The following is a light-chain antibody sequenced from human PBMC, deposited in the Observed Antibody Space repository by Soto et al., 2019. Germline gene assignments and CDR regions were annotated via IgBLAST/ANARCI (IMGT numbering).Light chain of an antibody. CDR2: DAS. CDR1: QSVSSY. CDR3: QQYGSSPWT. Sequence: EIVLTQSPSTLSLSPGERATPSCRASQSVSSYLAWYQQKPGQAPRLLIYDASNRATGIPARFSGSGSGTDFTLTISSLEPEDFAVYYCQQYGSSPWTFGQGTKVDIK. J-gene: IGKJ1*01. V-gene: IGKV3-11*01.